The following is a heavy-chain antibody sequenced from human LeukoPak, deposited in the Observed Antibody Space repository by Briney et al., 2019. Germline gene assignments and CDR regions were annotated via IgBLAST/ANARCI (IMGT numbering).Heavy chain of an antibody. CDR3: ARDSTPGY. Sequence: GGSLRLSCVASRFTFRIYTMTSVRQAPGEGLEWVSSIRGSISYIYYADSVKGRLTISRDNAKDSLYLQMNSLRAEDTAVYYCARDSTPGYWGQGTLVTVSS. CDR2: IRGSISYI. CDR1: RFTFRIYT. J-gene: IGHJ4*02. D-gene: IGHD1-14*01. V-gene: IGHV3-21*01.